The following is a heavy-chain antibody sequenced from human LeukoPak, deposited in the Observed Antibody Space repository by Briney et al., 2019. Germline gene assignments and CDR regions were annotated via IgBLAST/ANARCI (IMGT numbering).Heavy chain of an antibody. D-gene: IGHD3-10*01. Sequence: SEILSLTCTVSGGSISSTDYHWGWIRQPPGKGPEWIGSIYYNGNTYYNPSLKSRLTISVDTSKNRFSLKVTSVTAADTAIYYCARQFGNFDSWGQGTLVTVSS. J-gene: IGHJ4*02. V-gene: IGHV4-39*01. CDR2: IYYNGNT. CDR1: GGSISSTDYH. CDR3: ARQFGNFDS.